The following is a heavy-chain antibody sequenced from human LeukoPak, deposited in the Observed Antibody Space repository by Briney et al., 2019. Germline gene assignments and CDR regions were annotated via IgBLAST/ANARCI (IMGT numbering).Heavy chain of an antibody. Sequence: GGSLRLSCVASGFTFSSYWMHWVRQAPGKGLVWVSRINSDGSSTSYADSVKGRFTISGDNAKNTLYLQMNSLRAEDTAVYYCARSYCTNGVCYNLYMDVWGKGTTVTVSS. V-gene: IGHV3-74*01. CDR1: GFTFSSYW. J-gene: IGHJ6*03. D-gene: IGHD2-8*01. CDR2: INSDGSST. CDR3: ARSYCTNGVCYNLYMDV.